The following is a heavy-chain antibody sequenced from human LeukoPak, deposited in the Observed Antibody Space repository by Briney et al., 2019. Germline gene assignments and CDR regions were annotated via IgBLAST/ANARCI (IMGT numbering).Heavy chain of an antibody. CDR1: GFTFTSYW. J-gene: IGHJ4*02. D-gene: IGHD3-10*01. V-gene: IGHV5-51*01. CDR2: IYPGDSDS. Sequence: GESLKISCKGSGFTFTSYWIGWVRQMPGRGLEWMGIIYPGDSDSRYSPSFQGQVTISADKSISTAYLQWSSLKASDTVTYYCARRRESLIRGVIEYFFDHRGQGTLVTVSS. CDR3: ARRRESLIRGVIEYFFDH.